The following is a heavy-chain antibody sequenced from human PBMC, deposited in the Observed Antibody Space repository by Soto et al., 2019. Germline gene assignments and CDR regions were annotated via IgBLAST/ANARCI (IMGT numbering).Heavy chain of an antibody. D-gene: IGHD3-10*01. CDR2: IYYSGST. CDR3: ARHARGAHYGSGPSDY. V-gene: IGHV4-59*08. Sequence: SETLSLTCTVSGGSISSYYWSWIRQPPGKGLEWIGYIYYSGSTNYNPSLKSRVTISVDTSKNQFSLKLSSVTAADTAVYYCARHARGAHYGSGPSDYWGQGTLVTVSS. CDR1: GGSISSYY. J-gene: IGHJ4*02.